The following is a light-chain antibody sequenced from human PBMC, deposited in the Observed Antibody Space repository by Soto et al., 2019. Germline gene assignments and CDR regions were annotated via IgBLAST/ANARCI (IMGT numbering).Light chain of an antibody. CDR1: SSDVGGYNY. Sequence: QSALTQPASVSRSPGQSITISCTGTSSDVGGYNYVSWYQHHPGKAPKLMIYEVSNRPSGVSNRFSGSKSGNTASLTISGLQAEDEADYYCSSYTGSSTPVFGGGTKLTVL. V-gene: IGLV2-14*01. CDR2: EVS. J-gene: IGLJ3*02. CDR3: SSYTGSSTPV.